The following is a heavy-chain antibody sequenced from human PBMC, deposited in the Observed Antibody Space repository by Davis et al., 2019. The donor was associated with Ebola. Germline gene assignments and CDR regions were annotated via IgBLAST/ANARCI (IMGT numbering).Heavy chain of an antibody. CDR3: ARVDYGDYALFNY. J-gene: IGHJ4*03. Sequence: GESLKISCAASGFTFSNYAMHWVRQAPGKGLEYVSAISSNGGSTYHANSVKGRFTISRDNSKNTLYSQMGSLRAEDTAVYYCARVDYGDYALFNYWGQGTTVTVSS. CDR1: GFTFSNYA. D-gene: IGHD4-17*01. CDR2: ISSNGGST. V-gene: IGHV3-64*01.